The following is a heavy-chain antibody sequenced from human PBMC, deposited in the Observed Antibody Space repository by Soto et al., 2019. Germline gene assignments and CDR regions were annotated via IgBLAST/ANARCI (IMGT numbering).Heavy chain of an antibody. J-gene: IGHJ4*02. CDR3: VSGFAVTTGGY. V-gene: IGHV3-74*01. CDR2: INSDGSST. CDR1: GFTFSSYW. D-gene: IGHD1-1*01. Sequence: EVQLVESGGGLVQSGGSLRLSCAASGFTFSSYWMYWVRQAPGKGLVWVSRINSDGSSTNFADSVKGRFTISRDNAKNTLYLQMNSLRAEDTAVYYCVSGFAVTTGGYWGQGTLVTVSS.